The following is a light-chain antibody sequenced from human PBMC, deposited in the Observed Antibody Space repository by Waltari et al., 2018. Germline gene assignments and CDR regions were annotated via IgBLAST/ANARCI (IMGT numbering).Light chain of an antibody. V-gene: IGKV3-20*01. CDR2: GAS. CDR1: QSLGKNY. Sequence: IVLTQSPGTLSLSPGDRASLSRKASQSLGKNYLAWYQHKPGQAPRLIIYGASSRAAGIPDRFSGSGSGTDFTLTISRLEPEDFAVYYCQQYASSVLYTFGQGTKLEIK. J-gene: IGKJ2*01. CDR3: QQYASSVLYT.